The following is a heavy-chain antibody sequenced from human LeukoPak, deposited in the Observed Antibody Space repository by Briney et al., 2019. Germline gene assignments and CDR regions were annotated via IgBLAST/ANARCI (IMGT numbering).Heavy chain of an antibody. J-gene: IGHJ4*02. CDR1: GFTFSNAW. CDR3: TTERDYYFQY. V-gene: IGHV3-15*01. CDR2: IRSKTDGGTT. Sequence: GGPLRLSCAASGFTFSNAWMSWVRQAPGKGLEWVGRIRSKTDGGTTDYAAPVKGRFTISRDDSKNTLYLQMNSLKTEDTAVYSCTTERDYYFQYWGQGTLVTVSS.